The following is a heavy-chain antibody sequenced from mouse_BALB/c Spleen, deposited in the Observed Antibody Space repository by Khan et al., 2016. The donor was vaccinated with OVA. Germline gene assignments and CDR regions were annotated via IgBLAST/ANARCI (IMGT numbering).Heavy chain of an antibody. CDR1: GYTFTDYS. J-gene: IGHJ3*01. CDR2: INTETGEP. CDR3: APYCGNYGGFAY. D-gene: IGHD2-10*01. V-gene: IGHV9-2-1*01. Sequence: QIQLVQSGPELKKPGETVKISCKTSGYTFTDYSMHWVQQAPGKGLKWMGWINTETGEPTYADDFKGRFAFSLETSASTAFLQINKLKNADTATSFCAPYCGNYGGFAYWVQGTLVTVSA.